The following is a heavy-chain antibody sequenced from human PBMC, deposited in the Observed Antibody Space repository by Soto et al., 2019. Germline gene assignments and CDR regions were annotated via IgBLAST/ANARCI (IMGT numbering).Heavy chain of an antibody. CDR1: VYSFTSYW. Sequence: GESLKISCQCSVYSFTSYWISWLRQLTGKGLEWMGRIDPSDSYTNYSPSFQGHVTISRDNSKNTLFLQMNSLRAEDTALYYCARGGFYASSAYYYVNFAFDIWGQGTMVTVSS. D-gene: IGHD3-22*01. V-gene: IGHV5-10-1*01. CDR3: ARGGFYASSAYYYVNFAFDI. J-gene: IGHJ3*02. CDR2: IDPSDSYT.